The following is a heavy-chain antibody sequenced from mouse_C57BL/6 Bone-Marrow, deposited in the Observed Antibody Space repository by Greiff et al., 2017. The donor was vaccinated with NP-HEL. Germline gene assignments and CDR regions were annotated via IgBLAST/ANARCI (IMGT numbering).Heavy chain of an antibody. CDR3: ARGGTWFAY. CDR2: INPNNGGT. Sequence: VQLKESGPELGKPGASVKMSCKASGYTFTDYNMHWVKQSHGKSLEWIGYINPNNGGTSYNQKFKGKATLTVNKSSSTAYMELRSLTSEDSAVYYCARGGTWFAYWGQGTLVTVSA. J-gene: IGHJ3*01. V-gene: IGHV1-22*01. CDR1: GYTFTDYN.